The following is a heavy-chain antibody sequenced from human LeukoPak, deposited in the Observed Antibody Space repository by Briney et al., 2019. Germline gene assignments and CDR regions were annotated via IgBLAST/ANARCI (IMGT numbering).Heavy chain of an antibody. CDR3: ARAERELTGDLDYYYYYGMDV. D-gene: IGHD7-27*01. J-gene: IGHJ6*02. CDR1: QFTFSNYA. V-gene: IGHV3-23*01. Sequence: GGALRLSCAASQFTFSNYAMSWVRQAPGKGLEWVSAISGSGNTTYFGDSVTGRFTISRDNSKTTLYLQMNSLRAEDTAVYYCARAERELTGDLDYYYYYGMDVWGQGTTVTVPS. CDR2: ISGSGNTT.